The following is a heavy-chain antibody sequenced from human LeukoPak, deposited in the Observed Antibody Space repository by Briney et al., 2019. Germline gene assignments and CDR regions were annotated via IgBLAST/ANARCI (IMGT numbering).Heavy chain of an antibody. V-gene: IGHV3-21*01. Sequence: KTGGSLRLSCAASGFTFSSYWMSWVRQAPGKGLEWVSSISHSSSYIYYADSVEGRFTISRDNSKNSLYLQMNSLRADDTALYYCAGRWGSGEYYYYGMEAWGQGTTVTVSS. J-gene: IGHJ6*02. CDR2: ISHSSSYI. CDR1: GFTFSSYW. D-gene: IGHD2-21*01. CDR3: AGRWGSGEYYYYGMEA.